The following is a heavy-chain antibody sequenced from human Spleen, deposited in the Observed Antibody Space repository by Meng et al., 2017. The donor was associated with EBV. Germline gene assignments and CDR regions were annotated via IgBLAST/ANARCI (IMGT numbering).Heavy chain of an antibody. D-gene: IGHD2-21*02. CDR1: GASVGRNTYY. V-gene: IGHV4-61*01. J-gene: IGHJ1*01. CDR3: ARGTRGDSPEEFQY. Sequence: QGQLQESGPGLVKPSETPSLTCTVYGASVGRNTYYWSWIRQPPGKGLEWIGYIYYSGTTKYNPSLKSRVTISVDTSKNQFSLKLNSVTTADTAVYYCARGTRGDSPEEFQYWGQGTLVTVSS. CDR2: IYYSGTT.